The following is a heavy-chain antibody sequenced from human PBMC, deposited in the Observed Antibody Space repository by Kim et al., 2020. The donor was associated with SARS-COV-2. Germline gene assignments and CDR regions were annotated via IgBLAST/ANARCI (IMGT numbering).Heavy chain of an antibody. CDR3: AKKPGYSYGYSYFDY. V-gene: IGHV4-4*02. J-gene: IGHJ4*02. Sequence: PSPKSRVTISVYKSKNQFSLKLSSVTAADTAVYYCAKKPGYSYGYSYFDYWGQGTLVTVSS. D-gene: IGHD5-18*01.